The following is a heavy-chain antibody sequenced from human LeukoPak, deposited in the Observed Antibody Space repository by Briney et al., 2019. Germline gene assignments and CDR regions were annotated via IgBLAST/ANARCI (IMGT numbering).Heavy chain of an antibody. CDR3: ARDRHKYNYDSGGYPPY. Sequence: QPGGSLRLSCAASGFTFSSYSMSWVRQAPGKGLEWVSYISSSSSTIYYADSVKGRFTISRDNAKNSLYLQMNTLRAEDTAVYYCARDRHKYNYDSGGYPPYWGQGTLVTVSS. CDR2: ISSSSSTI. D-gene: IGHD3-22*01. V-gene: IGHV3-48*01. J-gene: IGHJ4*02. CDR1: GFTFSSYS.